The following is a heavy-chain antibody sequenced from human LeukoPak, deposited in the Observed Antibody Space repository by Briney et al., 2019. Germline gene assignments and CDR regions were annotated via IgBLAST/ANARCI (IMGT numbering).Heavy chain of an antibody. CDR2: MYISGNT. D-gene: IGHD4-23*01. J-gene: IGHJ4*02. Sequence: SETLSLTCTVSGGSISSYYWSWIRQPAGKGLEWIGRMYISGNTHYSPSLKSRVTMSVDTSKNQCSLKLTSVTAADTAVYYCARQAGGTSGPFDYWGQGALVTVSS. CDR3: ARQAGGTSGPFDY. V-gene: IGHV4-4*07. CDR1: GGSISSYY.